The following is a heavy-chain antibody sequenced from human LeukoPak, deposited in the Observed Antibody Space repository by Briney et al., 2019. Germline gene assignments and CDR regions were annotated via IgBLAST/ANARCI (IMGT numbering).Heavy chain of an antibody. CDR2: FDPEDGET. V-gene: IGHV1-24*01. D-gene: IGHD2-21*01. Sequence: ASVKVSCKASGYTFTTYPINWVRQAPGKGLEWMGGFDPEDGETIYAQKFQGRVTMTEDTSTDTAYMELSSLRSEDTAVYYCATSIVAGPGEYFQHWGQGTLVTVSS. J-gene: IGHJ1*01. CDR3: ATSIVAGPGEYFQH. CDR1: GYTFTTYP.